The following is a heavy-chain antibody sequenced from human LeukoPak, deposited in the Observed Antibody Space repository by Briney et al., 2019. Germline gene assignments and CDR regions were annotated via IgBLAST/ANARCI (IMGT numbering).Heavy chain of an antibody. Sequence: GGSLRLSCAGSGFPFSSYPISWVRQPPGKGLGWVSAITASGDSTYSADSVKGRFTISRDNAKNSLYLQMNSLRAEDTAVYYCARNYLGYYYGSGSYYIDYWGQGTLVTVSS. CDR1: GFPFSSYP. CDR3: ARNYLGYYYGSGSYYIDY. CDR2: ITASGDST. D-gene: IGHD3-10*01. J-gene: IGHJ4*02. V-gene: IGHV3-23*01.